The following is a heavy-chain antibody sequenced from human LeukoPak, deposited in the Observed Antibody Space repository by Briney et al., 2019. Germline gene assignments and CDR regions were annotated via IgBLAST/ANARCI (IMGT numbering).Heavy chain of an antibody. J-gene: IGHJ6*02. CDR1: GGSFSGYY. V-gene: IGHV4-34*01. CDR2: MNHSGST. Sequence: SETLSLTCAVYGGSFSGYYWSWIRQPPGKGLEWIGEMNHSGSTNYNPSLKSRVTISVDTSKNQFSLKLSSVTAADTAVYYCARELRRGYCSSTSCPLYYYYGIDVWGQGTTVTVSS. CDR3: ARELRRGYCSSTSCPLYYYYGIDV. D-gene: IGHD2-2*01.